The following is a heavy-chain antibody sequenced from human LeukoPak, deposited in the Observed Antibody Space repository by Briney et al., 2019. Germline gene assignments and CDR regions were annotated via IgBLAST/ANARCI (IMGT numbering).Heavy chain of an antibody. D-gene: IGHD6-13*01. CDR1: GFTFSSYG. J-gene: IGHJ4*02. CDR2: IWNDGSNK. Sequence: PGGSLRLSCAASGFTFSSYGMHWVRQAPGKGLEWVAVIWNDGSNKYYADSVKGRFTISRDNSKNTLYLQMNSLRAEDTAVYYCAIEGIAAAGFDYWGQGTLVTVSS. CDR3: AIEGIAAAGFDY. V-gene: IGHV3-33*01.